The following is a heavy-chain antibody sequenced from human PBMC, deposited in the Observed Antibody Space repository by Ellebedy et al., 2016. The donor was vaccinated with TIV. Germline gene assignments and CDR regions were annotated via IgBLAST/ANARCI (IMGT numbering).Heavy chain of an antibody. D-gene: IGHD3-10*01. V-gene: IGHV3-53*01. CDR1: GFTVSSNY. CDR3: ARDRGVGSGFDY. J-gene: IGHJ4*02. CDR2: IYSGGST. Sequence: GGSLRLXXAASGFTVSSNYMSWVRQAPGKGLEWVSVIYSGGSTYYADSVKGRFTISRDNSKNTLYLQMNSLRAEDTAVYYCARDRGVGSGFDYWGQGTLVTVSS.